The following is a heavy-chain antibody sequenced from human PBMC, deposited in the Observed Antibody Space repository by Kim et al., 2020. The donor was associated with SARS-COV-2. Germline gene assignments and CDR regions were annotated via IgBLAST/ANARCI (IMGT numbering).Heavy chain of an antibody. J-gene: IGHJ4*02. D-gene: IGHD2-15*01. CDR3: AKAKYCSGGSCYSDY. V-gene: IGHV3-23*01. Sequence: ESGKGRSTISRDHSKNTLYLQMNSLRADDTALYYCAKAKYCSGGSCYSDYWGQGTLVTVSS.